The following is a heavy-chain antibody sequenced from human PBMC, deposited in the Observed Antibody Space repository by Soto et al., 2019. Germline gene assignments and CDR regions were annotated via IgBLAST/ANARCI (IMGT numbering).Heavy chain of an antibody. CDR1: GGSISSGGYY. Sequence: SETLSLTCTVSGGSISSGGYYWSWIRQHPGKGLEWIGYIYYSGSTNYNPSLKSRVTISVDTSKNQFSLKLSSVTAADTAMYYCARRYGTAFDIWGQGTMVTVSS. CDR3: ARRYGTAFDI. D-gene: IGHD3-16*01. J-gene: IGHJ3*02. V-gene: IGHV4-61*08. CDR2: IYYSGST.